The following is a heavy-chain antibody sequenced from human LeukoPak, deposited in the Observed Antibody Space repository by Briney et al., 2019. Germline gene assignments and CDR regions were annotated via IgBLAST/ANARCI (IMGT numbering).Heavy chain of an antibody. V-gene: IGHV1-46*01. CDR3: ARTGSIAAAAPEHDAFDI. J-gene: IGHJ3*02. Sequence: GASVKVSCKASGYTFTSYYMHLVRQAPGQGPEWMGIINPSGGGTSYAQKFQGRVTMTRDMSTSTVYMELSSLRSEDTAVYYCARTGSIAAAAPEHDAFDIWGRGTMVTVSS. CDR1: GYTFTSYY. CDR2: INPSGGGT. D-gene: IGHD6-13*01.